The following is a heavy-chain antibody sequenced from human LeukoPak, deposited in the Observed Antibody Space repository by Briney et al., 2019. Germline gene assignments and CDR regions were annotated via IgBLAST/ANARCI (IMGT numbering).Heavy chain of an antibody. V-gene: IGHV3-21*01. Sequence: PGGSLRLSCAASGFTFSSYAMSWVRQAPGKGLEWVSSISSSSSHIYYADSVKGRFTISRDNAKNSLYLQMNSLRAEDTAVYYCALGGVATIGYDAFDIWGQGTMVTVSS. CDR2: ISSSSSHI. CDR1: GFTFSSYA. J-gene: IGHJ3*02. CDR3: ALGGVATIGYDAFDI. D-gene: IGHD5-24*01.